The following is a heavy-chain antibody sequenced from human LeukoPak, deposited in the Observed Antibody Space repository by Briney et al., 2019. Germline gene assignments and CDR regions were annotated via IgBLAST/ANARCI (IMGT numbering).Heavy chain of an antibody. CDR3: ARGRSGTSYCSGGSCYDTFDY. CDR1: GYTFTGYY. CDR2: INPNSGGT. J-gene: IGHJ4*02. V-gene: IGHV1-2*02. D-gene: IGHD2-15*01. Sequence: ASVKVSCKASGYTFTGYYMHWVRQAPGQGLEWMGWINPNSGGTNYAQKFQGRVTMTRDTSISTAYMELSRLGSDDTAVYYCARGRSGTSYCSGGSCYDTFDYWGQGTLVTVSS.